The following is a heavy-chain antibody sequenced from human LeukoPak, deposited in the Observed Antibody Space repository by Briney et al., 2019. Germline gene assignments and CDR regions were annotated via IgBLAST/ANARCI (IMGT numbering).Heavy chain of an antibody. J-gene: IGHJ6*03. D-gene: IGHD5-12*01. V-gene: IGHV1-3*03. Sequence: GASVKVSCKASGYTFTSYAMHWVRQAPGQRLEWMGWINAGNGNTKYSQEFQGRVTITRDTSASTAYMEVSSLRSEDMAVYYCARDSRGYAKSGYMDVWGNGTTVTVSS. CDR2: INAGNGNT. CDR3: ARDSRGYAKSGYMDV. CDR1: GYTFTSYA.